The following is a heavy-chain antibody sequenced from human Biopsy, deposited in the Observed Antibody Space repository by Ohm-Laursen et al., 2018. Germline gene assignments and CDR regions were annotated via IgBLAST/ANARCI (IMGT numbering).Heavy chain of an antibody. CDR3: ARAVGIAAAPIDY. J-gene: IGHJ4*02. V-gene: IGHV3-11*01. Sequence: SLRLSCSASGFPVSDYYMSWIRQAPGRGLEWVSDINSSGSTKYHAEPVKGRFTISRDNAMNSVYLQMNSLRGEETAVYYCARAVGIAAAPIDYWGQGTLVTVSS. D-gene: IGHD2-15*01. CDR1: GFPVSDYY. CDR2: INSSGSTK.